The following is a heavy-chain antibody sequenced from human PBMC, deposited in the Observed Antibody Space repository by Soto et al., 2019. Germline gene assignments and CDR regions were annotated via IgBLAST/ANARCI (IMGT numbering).Heavy chain of an antibody. V-gene: IGHV4-39*01. D-gene: IGHD3-9*01. CDR2: IDHSGST. CDR1: GGSVSSGGHY. CDR3: ARRGFDWLLNAFDV. Sequence: QLQLKESGPGLVKPSATLSLTCTVSGGSVSSGGHYWGWIRQPPGKSLEWLGSIDHSGSTYDNPTLXXXVXXSVDSSKKQLSLRLSSVSAADTAVYFCARRGFDWLLNAFDVWGQGTVVTVAS. J-gene: IGHJ3*01.